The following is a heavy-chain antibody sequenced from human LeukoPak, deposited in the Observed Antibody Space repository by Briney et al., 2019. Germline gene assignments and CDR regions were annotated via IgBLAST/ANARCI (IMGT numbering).Heavy chain of an antibody. CDR1: GGTFSSYA. Sequence: ASVKVSFKASGGTFSSYAISWVRQAPGQGLEWMGGIIPIFGTANYAQKFQGRVTITADESTSTAYMELSSLRSEDTAVYYCAREAGDYYDSSGYYWAAFDIWGQGTMVTVSS. V-gene: IGHV1-69*13. D-gene: IGHD3-22*01. CDR2: IIPIFGTA. CDR3: AREAGDYYDSSGYYWAAFDI. J-gene: IGHJ3*02.